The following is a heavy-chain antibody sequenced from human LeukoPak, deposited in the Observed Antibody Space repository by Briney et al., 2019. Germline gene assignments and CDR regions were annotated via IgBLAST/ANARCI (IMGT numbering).Heavy chain of an antibody. CDR3: ARISSGSSWYWFDP. J-gene: IGHJ5*02. CDR2: VYSDGVT. Sequence: SETLSLTCTVSGDSISNNYWSWMRQPAGQGRERIARVYSDGVTRYNPSLQSRVTISVDMSNNRFSLTLNSATAADTAVYYCARISSGSSWYWFDPWGQGTLVTVSS. CDR1: GDSISNNY. V-gene: IGHV4-4*07. D-gene: IGHD6-13*01.